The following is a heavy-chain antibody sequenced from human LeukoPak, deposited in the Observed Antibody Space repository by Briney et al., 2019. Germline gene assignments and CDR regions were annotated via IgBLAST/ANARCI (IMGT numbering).Heavy chain of an antibody. D-gene: IGHD6-19*01. V-gene: IGHV3-11*01. CDR1: GFTFSDYY. CDR3: AREKLRSSGWLYDAFDI. CDR2: ISSSGSTI. J-gene: IGHJ3*02. Sequence: KPGGSLRLSCAASGFTFSDYYMSWIRQAPGKGLEWVSYISSSGSTIYYADSVKGRFTISRDNAKNSLYLQMNSLRAEDTAVYYCAREKLRSSGWLYDAFDIWGQGTMVTVSS.